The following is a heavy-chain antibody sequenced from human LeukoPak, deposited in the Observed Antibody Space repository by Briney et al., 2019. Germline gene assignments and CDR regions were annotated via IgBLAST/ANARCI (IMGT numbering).Heavy chain of an antibody. CDR1: GYTFTGYY. V-gene: IGHV1-2*02. Sequence: ASVKVSCKASGYTFTGYYMHWVRQAPGQGLEWMGWINPNSGDTNYAQNFQGRVTMTRDTSINTAYMEVNRLRSDDTAVYYCARDGPWHSTSSGGYWGQGTLVTVSS. CDR3: ARDGPWHSTSSGGY. CDR2: INPNSGDT. J-gene: IGHJ4*02. D-gene: IGHD6-6*01.